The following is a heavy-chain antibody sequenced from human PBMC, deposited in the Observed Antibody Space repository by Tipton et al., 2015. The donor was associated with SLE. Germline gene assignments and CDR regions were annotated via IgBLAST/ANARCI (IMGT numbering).Heavy chain of an antibody. CDR3: ASQGQWRSHPFDY. Sequence: TLSLTCAVYGGSFSGYYWSWIRQPPGKGLEWIGEINHSGSTNYNPSLKSRVTISVDTSKNQFSLKMSSVTAPDTAVYYCASQGQWRSHPFDYWGQGTLVTVSS. J-gene: IGHJ4*02. D-gene: IGHD6-19*01. V-gene: IGHV4-34*01. CDR1: GGSFSGYY. CDR2: INHSGST.